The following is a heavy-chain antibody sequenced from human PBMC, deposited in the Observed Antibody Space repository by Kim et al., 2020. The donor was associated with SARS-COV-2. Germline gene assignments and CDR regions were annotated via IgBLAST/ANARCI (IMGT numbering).Heavy chain of an antibody. CDR3: ARASRYSSGLDY. D-gene: IGHD6-19*01. Sequence: SETLSLTCAVSGDSISSSNWWSWVRQPPGKGLEWIGEIYHSGSTNYNTSLKSRVTISVDKSKNQFSLKLSSVTAADTAVYYCARASRYSSGLDYWGQGTLGTVSS. J-gene: IGHJ4*02. CDR1: GDSISSSNW. V-gene: IGHV4-4*02. CDR2: IYHSGST.